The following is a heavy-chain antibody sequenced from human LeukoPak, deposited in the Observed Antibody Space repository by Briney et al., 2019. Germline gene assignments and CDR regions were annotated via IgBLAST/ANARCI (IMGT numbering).Heavy chain of an antibody. D-gene: IGHD3-10*01. J-gene: IGHJ5*02. Sequence: PSETLSLTCAVHGGSFSGYYWSWIRQPPGKGLEWIGEINHSGSTNYNPSPKSRVTISVDTSKNQFSLKLSSVTAADTAVYYCARGGYYGSGNDFRFDPWGQGTLVTVSS. V-gene: IGHV4-34*01. CDR2: INHSGST. CDR1: GGSFSGYY. CDR3: ARGGYYGSGNDFRFDP.